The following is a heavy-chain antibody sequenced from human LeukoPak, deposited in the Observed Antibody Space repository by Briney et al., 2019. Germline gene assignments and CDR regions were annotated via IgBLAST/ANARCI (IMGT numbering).Heavy chain of an antibody. CDR2: IYYSGST. CDR3: ARRFLSCSGGSCYYNAFDI. D-gene: IGHD2-15*01. CDR1: GGSISSYY. J-gene: IGHJ3*02. V-gene: IGHV4-59*08. Sequence: SETPSLTCTVSGGSISSYYWSWIRQPPGKGLEWIGYIYYSGSTNYNPSLKSRVTISVDTSKNQFSLKLSSVTAADTAVYYCARRFLSCSGGSCYYNAFDIWGQGTMVTVSS.